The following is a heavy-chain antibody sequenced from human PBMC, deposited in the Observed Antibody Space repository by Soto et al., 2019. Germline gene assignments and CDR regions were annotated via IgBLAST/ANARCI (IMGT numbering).Heavy chain of an antibody. J-gene: IGHJ4*02. Sequence: QVQLVESGGGVVPPGRSLRLSCAASGFTFSSFGMHWDRQAPGTGLVWLSLTCNDGSKTYYADSVKGRFTISRYNSKNRMYRQMNSLRVEDTAVYYWARGWRNGWGDYWGQGTLDTVSS. D-gene: IGHD6-19*01. V-gene: IGHV3-33*01. CDR2: TCNDGSKT. CDR3: ARGWRNGWGDY. CDR1: GFTFSSFG.